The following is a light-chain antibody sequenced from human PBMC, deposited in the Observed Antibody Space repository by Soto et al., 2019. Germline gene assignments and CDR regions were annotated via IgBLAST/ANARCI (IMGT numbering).Light chain of an antibody. J-gene: IGKJ2*01. CDR2: GAS. CDR3: QQYGSSPRT. V-gene: IGKV3-20*01. CDR1: QSVSSSY. Sequence: EIVLTQSPGTLSLSPGERATLSCRGSQSVSSSYLAWYQQKSGQAPRLLIYGASIRATGIPDRFSGSGSGTDFTLTISRLEPEDFAVYYCQQYGSSPRTYGQGTKLEIK.